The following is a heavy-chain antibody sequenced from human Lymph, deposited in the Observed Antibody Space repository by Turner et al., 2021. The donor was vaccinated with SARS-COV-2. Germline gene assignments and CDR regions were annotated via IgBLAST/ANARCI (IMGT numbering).Heavy chain of an antibody. J-gene: IGHJ6*02. CDR3: ARVVGGFGELGYYYYYGMDV. CDR2: IIPTLRIA. Sequence: QVQLVQFGAEVKKPGSSVKVSCKASGGTFSSYAISWVRQAPGQGLEWMGGIIPTLRIATYAQKFKGRVAITADKSTSTAYMELSSLRSEDTAVFYCARVVGGFGELGYYYYYGMDVWGQGTTVTVSS. D-gene: IGHD3-10*01. CDR1: GGTFSSYA. V-gene: IGHV1-69*10.